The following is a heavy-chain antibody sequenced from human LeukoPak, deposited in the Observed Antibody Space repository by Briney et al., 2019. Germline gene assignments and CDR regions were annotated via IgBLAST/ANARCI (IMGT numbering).Heavy chain of an antibody. CDR2: INHDGRRT. CDR1: GW. CDR3: ASVFES. J-gene: IGHJ4*02. V-gene: IGHV3-74*01. Sequence: GGSLRLSCAASGWMHCVRQAPGQGLVWVSGINHDGRRTFYADSAKGRFTLSRDNAKNTVYLQMNSLSAEDTAVYYCASVFESWGQGSPVTVSS.